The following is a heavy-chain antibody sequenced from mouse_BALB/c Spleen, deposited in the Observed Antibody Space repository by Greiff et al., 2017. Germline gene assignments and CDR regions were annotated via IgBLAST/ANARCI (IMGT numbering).Heavy chain of an antibody. D-gene: IGHD4-1*01. Sequence: EVQRVESGGDLVKPGGSLKLSCAASGFTFSSYGMSWVRQTPDKRLEWVATISSGGSYTYYPDSVKGRFTISRDNAKNTLYLQMSSLKSEDTAMYYCARRTGTDWYFDVWGAGTTVTVSS. V-gene: IGHV5-6*01. CDR2: ISSGGSYT. CDR3: ARRTGTDWYFDV. J-gene: IGHJ1*01. CDR1: GFTFSSYG.